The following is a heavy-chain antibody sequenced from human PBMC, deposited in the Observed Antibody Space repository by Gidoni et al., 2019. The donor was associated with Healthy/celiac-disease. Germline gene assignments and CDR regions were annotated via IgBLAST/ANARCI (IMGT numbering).Heavy chain of an antibody. Sequence: QVQLVQSGAEVKKPGASVKVSCKASGYTFTVYYMHWVRQAPGQGLEWMGWIKPNSGGTNYAQKFQGRVTMTRDTSISTAYMELSRLRSDDTAVYYCARFAVLLSTYYYDSSGYWYFDYWGQGTLVTVSS. J-gene: IGHJ4*02. V-gene: IGHV1-2*02. CDR3: ARFAVLLSTYYYDSSGYWYFDY. D-gene: IGHD3-22*01. CDR2: IKPNSGGT. CDR1: GYTFTVYY.